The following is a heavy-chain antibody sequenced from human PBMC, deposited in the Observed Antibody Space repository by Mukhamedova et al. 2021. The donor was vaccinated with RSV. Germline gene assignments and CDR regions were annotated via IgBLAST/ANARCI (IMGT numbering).Heavy chain of an antibody. V-gene: IGHV1-69*01. Sequence: YMGRVTITADESTSTAYMELSSLRSEDTAVYYCARQQEIAADLYFDYWGQGTLVTVSS. CDR3: ARQQEIAADLYFDY. D-gene: IGHD6-13*01. J-gene: IGHJ4*02.